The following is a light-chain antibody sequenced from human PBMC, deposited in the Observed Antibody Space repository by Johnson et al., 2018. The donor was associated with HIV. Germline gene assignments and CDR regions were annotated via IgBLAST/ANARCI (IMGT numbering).Light chain of an antibody. CDR3: GTWNGSLSANYV. J-gene: IGLJ1*01. CDR1: SSNIGNNY. V-gene: IGLV1-51*02. Sequence: QSVLTQPPSVSAAPGQKVTISCSGSSSNIGNNYVSWYQQLPGTAPKLLIYENNKRPSGIPDLFSGSKSGTSATLGITGLQTGDEADYYCGTWNGSLSANYVFGSGTKVNVL. CDR2: ENN.